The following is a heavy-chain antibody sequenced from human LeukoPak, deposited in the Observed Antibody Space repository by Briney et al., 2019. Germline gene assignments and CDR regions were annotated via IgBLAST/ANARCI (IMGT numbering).Heavy chain of an antibody. J-gene: IGHJ4*02. Sequence: PGGSLRPSCAASGFTFSSYAMSWVRQAPGKGLEWVSAISGSGGSTYYADSVKGRFTISRDNSKNTLYLQMNSLRAEDTAVYYCAKDMGIQLWLSDYWGQGTLVTVSS. CDR3: AKDMGIQLWLSDY. CDR1: GFTFSSYA. V-gene: IGHV3-23*01. CDR2: ISGSGGST. D-gene: IGHD5-18*01.